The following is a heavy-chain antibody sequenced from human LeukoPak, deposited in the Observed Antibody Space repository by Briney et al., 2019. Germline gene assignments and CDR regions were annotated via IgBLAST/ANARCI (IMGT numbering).Heavy chain of an antibody. CDR1: GYSFSTYW. CDR2: IYPRDSDT. CDR3: ARISGASDY. Sequence: GESLKISCKDFGYSFSTYWIAWERQMPGKGLEWMGIIYPRDSDTRYSPSFQGQVTISADKSISTAYLHWSSLKASDTAIYYCARISGASDYWGQGTLVSVSS. V-gene: IGHV5-51*01. J-gene: IGHJ4*02. D-gene: IGHD2-15*01.